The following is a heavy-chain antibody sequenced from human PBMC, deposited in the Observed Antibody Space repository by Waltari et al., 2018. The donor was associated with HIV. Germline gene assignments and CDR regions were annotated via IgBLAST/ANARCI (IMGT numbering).Heavy chain of an antibody. CDR1: GYDFTTYW. V-gene: IGHV5-51*03. J-gene: IGHJ3*02. CDR2: IYPCDSDT. CDR3: ARRGNNYGDAFDI. Sequence: EVQLVQSGAEVKKPGESLKISCKASGYDFTTYWIGWVRQMPGKGLEYMGLIYPCDSDTKYSPSFQGQVTLSADKSINTAYLHWSSLKAPDTAIYYCARRGNNYGDAFDIWGQGTMVNVS. D-gene: IGHD4-17*01.